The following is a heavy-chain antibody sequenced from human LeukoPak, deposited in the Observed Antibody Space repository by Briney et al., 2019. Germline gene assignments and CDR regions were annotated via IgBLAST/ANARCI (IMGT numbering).Heavy chain of an antibody. V-gene: IGHV4-4*07. CDR3: ARDQELGY. J-gene: IGHJ4*02. CDR2: IYTREGT. Sequence: SETLSLTCTVSGASITSYYWNSIRQPAGKGLEWIGRIYTREGTNYNPPLKSRVTISVDTSKNQFSLKLTSLTAADTAVYYCARDQELGYWGRGTLVTISS. CDR1: GASITSYY. D-gene: IGHD2-15*01.